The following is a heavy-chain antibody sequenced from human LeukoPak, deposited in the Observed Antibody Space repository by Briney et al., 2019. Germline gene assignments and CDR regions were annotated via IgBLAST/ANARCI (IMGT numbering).Heavy chain of an antibody. V-gene: IGHV3-30*04. Sequence: GRSLRLSCAASGFTFSSYAMHWVRQAPGKGLEWVAVISYDGSNKYYADSVKGRFTISRDNSKNTPYLQMNSLRAEDTAVYYCARERQWFGESPDAFDIWGQGTMVTVSS. CDR2: ISYDGSNK. CDR3: ARERQWFGESPDAFDI. D-gene: IGHD3-10*01. J-gene: IGHJ3*02. CDR1: GFTFSSYA.